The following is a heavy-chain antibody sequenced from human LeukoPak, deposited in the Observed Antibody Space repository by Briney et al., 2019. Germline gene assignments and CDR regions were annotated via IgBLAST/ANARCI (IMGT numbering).Heavy chain of an antibody. Sequence: SVKVSCKASGGTFSSYAISWVRQDPGQGLEWMGGIIPIFGTANYAQKFQGRVTITTDESTSTAYMELSSLRSEDTAVYYCARDKRLLGHYYYMDVWGKGTTVTVSS. J-gene: IGHJ6*03. CDR1: GGTFSSYA. CDR3: ARDKRLLGHYYYMDV. D-gene: IGHD3-10*01. CDR2: IIPIFGTA. V-gene: IGHV1-69*05.